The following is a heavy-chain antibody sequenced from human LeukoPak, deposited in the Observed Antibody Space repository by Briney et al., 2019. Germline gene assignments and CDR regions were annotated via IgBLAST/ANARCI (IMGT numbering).Heavy chain of an antibody. CDR2: ITSDGSST. J-gene: IGHJ4*02. D-gene: IGHD1-26*01. Sequence: GGSLRLSCAASGFTFSNYWMHWVRQAPGKGLVWVSRITSDGSSTSYADSVKGRFTISRDNANNTLYLQMNSLRAEDTAVYYCARGGRYLDYWGQGTLITVSS. V-gene: IGHV3-74*01. CDR1: GFTFSNYW. CDR3: ARGGRYLDY.